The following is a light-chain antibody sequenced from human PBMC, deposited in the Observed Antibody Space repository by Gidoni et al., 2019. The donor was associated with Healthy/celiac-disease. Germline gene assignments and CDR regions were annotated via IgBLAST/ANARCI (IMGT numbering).Light chain of an antibody. Sequence: DIQMTQSPSSLSASVGDRVTITCRASQSISSYLNWYQQKPGKAPKLLIYAASSLQSGVPSRFSGSGSGTDFTLTISSLQPEDFATYYCPQSYSSYTFGQGPKLEFK. CDR1: QSISSY. V-gene: IGKV1-39*01. J-gene: IGKJ2*01. CDR3: PQSYSSYT. CDR2: AAS.